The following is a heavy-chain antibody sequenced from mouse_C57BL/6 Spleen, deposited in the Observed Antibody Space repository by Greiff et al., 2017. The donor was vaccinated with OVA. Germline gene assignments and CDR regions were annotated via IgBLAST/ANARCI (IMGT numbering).Heavy chain of an antibody. CDR3: ARGIYYYGSSYGYFDV. J-gene: IGHJ1*03. D-gene: IGHD1-1*01. V-gene: IGHV5-16*01. Sequence: EVMLVESEGGLVQPGSSMKLSCTASGFTFRDYYMAWVRQVPEKGLEWVANINYDGSSTYYLDSLKSRFIISRDNAKNILYLQMSSLKSEDTATYYCARGIYYYGSSYGYFDVWGTGTTVTVSS. CDR2: INYDGSST. CDR1: GFTFRDYY.